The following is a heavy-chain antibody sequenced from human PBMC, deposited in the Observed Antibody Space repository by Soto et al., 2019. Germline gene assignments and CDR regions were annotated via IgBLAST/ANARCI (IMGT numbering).Heavy chain of an antibody. CDR1: GDSISSYY. Sequence: SETLSLTCAVSGDSISSYYWTWIRQPPGKGLEWIGYIYYSGRANYDPSLRSRVTISVDTSKNQFSLKLNSVTAADTAVYYCAAQRLYTRGWYDWFDPWGPGTLVTVSS. D-gene: IGHD6-19*01. V-gene: IGHV4-59*01. J-gene: IGHJ5*02. CDR3: AAQRLYTRGWYDWFDP. CDR2: IYYSGRA.